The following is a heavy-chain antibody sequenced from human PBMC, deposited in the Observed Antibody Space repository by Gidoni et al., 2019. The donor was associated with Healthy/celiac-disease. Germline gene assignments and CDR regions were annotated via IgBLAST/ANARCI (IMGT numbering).Heavy chain of an antibody. CDR3: ARPRMVTGTTRWWFDP. CDR2: IYYSGST. V-gene: IGHV4-39*01. J-gene: IGHJ5*02. Sequence: QLQLQESGPGLVKPSETLSLTCTVSGGSISSSSYYWGWIRQPPGKGLEWIGSIYYSGSTYYNPSLKSRVTISVDTSKNQFSLKLSSVTAADTAVYYCARPRMVTGTTRWWFDPWGQGTLVTVSS. CDR1: GGSISSSSYY. D-gene: IGHD1-7*01.